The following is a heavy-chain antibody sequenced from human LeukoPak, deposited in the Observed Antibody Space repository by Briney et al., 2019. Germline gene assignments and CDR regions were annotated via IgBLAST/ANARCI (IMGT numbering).Heavy chain of an antibody. CDR3: ARGSAGLGYCTNGVCYEPPFGY. V-gene: IGHV1-2*02. D-gene: IGHD2-8*01. Sequence: ASVKVSCKASGYTFTGYYMHWVRQAPGQGLEWMGWINPNSGGTNYAQKFQGRVTMTRDTSISTAYMELSRLRSDDTAVYYCARGSAGLGYCTNGVCYEPPFGYWGQGTMVTVSS. J-gene: IGHJ4*02. CDR1: GYTFTGYY. CDR2: INPNSGGT.